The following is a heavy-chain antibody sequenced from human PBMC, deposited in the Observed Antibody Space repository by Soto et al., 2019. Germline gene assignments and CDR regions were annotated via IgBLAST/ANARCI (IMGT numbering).Heavy chain of an antibody. D-gene: IGHD2-15*01. CDR1: GFTFSSYS. V-gene: IGHV3-48*01. J-gene: IGHJ3*02. Sequence: GGSLRLSCAASGFTFSSYSMNWVRQAPGKGLEWVSYISSSSSTIYYADSVKGRFTISRDNAKNSLYLQMNSLRAEDTAVYYCARDVYYSGGCCYGGAFEIWGQGTMVTVSS. CDR3: ARDVYYSGGCCYGGAFEI. CDR2: ISSSSSTI.